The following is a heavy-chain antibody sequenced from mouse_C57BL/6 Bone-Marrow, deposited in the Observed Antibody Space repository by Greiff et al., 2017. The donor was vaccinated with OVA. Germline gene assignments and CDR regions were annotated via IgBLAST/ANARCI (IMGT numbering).Heavy chain of an antibody. CDR2: ISSGSSTI. Sequence: EVKVVESGGGLVKPGGSLKLSCAASGFTFSDYGMHWVRQAPEKGLEWVAYISSGSSTIYYADTVKGRFTISRDNAKNTLFLQMTSLRSEDTAMYYCARRELGDWYFDVWGTGTTVTVSS. J-gene: IGHJ1*03. V-gene: IGHV5-17*01. CDR1: GFTFSDYG. D-gene: IGHD4-1*01. CDR3: ARRELGDWYFDV.